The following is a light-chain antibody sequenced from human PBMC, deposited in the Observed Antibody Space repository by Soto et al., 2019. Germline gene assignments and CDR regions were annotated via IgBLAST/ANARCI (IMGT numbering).Light chain of an antibody. V-gene: IGKV1-5*01. CDR3: QQYNSFRA. Sequence: IQMTHSPSTLSASIGERVMITCRASQIISSWLAWYQQEPGKAPKLLIYDASSLESGVPSRFSGSGSGTEFTLTISSLQPDDFATYYCQQYNSFRAFGQGTKVDI. CDR1: QIISSW. CDR2: DAS. J-gene: IGKJ1*01.